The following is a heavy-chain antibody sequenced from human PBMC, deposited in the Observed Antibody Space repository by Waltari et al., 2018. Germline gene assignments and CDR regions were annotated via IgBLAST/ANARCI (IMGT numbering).Heavy chain of an antibody. CDR3: ARDISRGDYDY. V-gene: IGHV1-69*18. Sequence: QVQLVQSGAEVKKPGSSVRVSCKASGGTFSSYAISWVRQAPGQGLEWMGNITPIFDTAHYAQKFQGRVTITADESTSTAYMELSSLRSEDTAVYFCARDISRGDYDYWGQGTLVTVSS. CDR2: ITPIFDTA. D-gene: IGHD4-17*01. J-gene: IGHJ4*02. CDR1: GGTFSSYA.